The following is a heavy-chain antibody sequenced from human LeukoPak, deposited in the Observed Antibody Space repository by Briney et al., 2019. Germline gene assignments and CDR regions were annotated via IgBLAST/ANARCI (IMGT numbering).Heavy chain of an antibody. V-gene: IGHV3-53*01. J-gene: IGHJ4*02. D-gene: IGHD3-22*01. CDR3: AKRDYSDRSTYSPLFEW. Sequence: GGSLRLSCAVSGFTVSSNYMSWVRQPPGKGLEWVSVIYSGGRTYYADSVKGRFAISRDNSKSTLLLQMNSLRAEDTAVYYCAKRDYSDRSTYSPLFEWWGQGTLVTVSS. CDR1: GFTVSSNY. CDR2: IYSGGRT.